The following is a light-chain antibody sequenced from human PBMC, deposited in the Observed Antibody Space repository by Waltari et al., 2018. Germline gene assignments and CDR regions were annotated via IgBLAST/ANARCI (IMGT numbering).Light chain of an antibody. J-gene: IGKJ1*01. CDR1: QGFSTY. CDR2: ETS. Sequence: AIQMTQSPSSLSASAGDTVTITCRASQGFSTYLNWYQQKPGKPPKRLIYETSNLESGVPSRFSGSGSWTDFTLTISSLQPEDFATYYCLQYNSHPWTFGQGTKLEIK. CDR3: LQYNSHPWT. V-gene: IGKV1-13*02.